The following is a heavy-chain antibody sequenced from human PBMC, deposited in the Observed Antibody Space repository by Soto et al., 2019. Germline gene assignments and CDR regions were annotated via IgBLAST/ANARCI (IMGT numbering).Heavy chain of an antibody. CDR1: GFSFSEYS. CDR3: AKDSVTPYYYYGMDV. V-gene: IGHV3-23*03. Sequence: GGSLRLSCAASGFSFSEYSMTWVRQAPGKGLQWVSVIYSVGSTYYADSVKGRFTISRDNSKNTLYLQMNSLRAEDTAVYYCAKDSVTPYYYYGMDVWGQGTTVTVSS. D-gene: IGHD3-10*01. J-gene: IGHJ6*02. CDR2: IYSVGST.